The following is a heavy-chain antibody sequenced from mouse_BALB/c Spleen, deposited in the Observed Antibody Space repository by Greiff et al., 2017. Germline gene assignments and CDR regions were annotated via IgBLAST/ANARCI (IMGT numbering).Heavy chain of an antibody. CDR1: GFSLTSYG. CDR3: ARAMITTVLYYAMDY. V-gene: IGHV2-2*02. Sequence: VMLVESGPGLVQPSQSLSITCTVSGFSLTSYGVHWVRQSPGKGLEWLGVIWGGGSTDYNAAFISRLSISKDNSKSQVFFKMNSLQANDTAIYYWARAMITTVLYYAMDYWGQGTSVT. D-gene: IGHD2-4*01. CDR2: IWGGGST. J-gene: IGHJ4*01.